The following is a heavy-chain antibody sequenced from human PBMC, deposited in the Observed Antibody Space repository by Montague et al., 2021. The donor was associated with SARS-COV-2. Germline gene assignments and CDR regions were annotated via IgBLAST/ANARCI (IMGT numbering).Heavy chain of an antibody. CDR2: ISYDGSNK. CDR1: GFTFNNHA. V-gene: IGHV3-30*09. Sequence: SLRLSCAASGFTFNNHAMHWVRQAPGKGLEWVAIISYDGSNKYYADSVKGRFAISRDNSKNTLYLQMNSLRAEDTAVYYCVRASLIKARIAVAGTTVYWGQGTLVAISS. CDR3: VRASLIKARIAVAGTTVY. D-gene: IGHD6-19*01. J-gene: IGHJ4*02.